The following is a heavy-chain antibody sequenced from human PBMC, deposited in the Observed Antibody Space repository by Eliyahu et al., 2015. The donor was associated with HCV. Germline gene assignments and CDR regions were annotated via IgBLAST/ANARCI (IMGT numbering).Heavy chain of an antibody. CDR3: ATEYASSSVSYYFDY. CDR1: GFXXRXAW. CDR2: IKSKTDDGTT. D-gene: IGHD6-6*01. J-gene: IGHJ4*02. Sequence: EVQLVESGGGLVEPGGXLRLSCVASGFXXRXAWMSXVRQAPGKGLEWVGRIKSKTDDGTTDYTATVKGRFTISRDDSKNTLYLQMNSLKTEDTAVYFCATEYASSSVSYYFDYWGQGTLVTVSS. V-gene: IGHV3-15*01.